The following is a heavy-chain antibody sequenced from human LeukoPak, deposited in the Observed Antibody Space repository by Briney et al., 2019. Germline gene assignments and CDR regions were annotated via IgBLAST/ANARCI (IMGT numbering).Heavy chain of an antibody. CDR3: AKNGGSYSFDY. J-gene: IGHJ4*02. V-gene: IGHV4-61*05. CDR1: GGSISSSSYY. CDR2: NSYSGST. D-gene: IGHD1-26*01. Sequence: PSETLSLTCTVSGGSISSSSYYWGWIRQPPGKGLEWIGYNSYSGSTNYNPSLKSRVTISIDTSKNQFSLKLSSVTAADTAVYYCAKNGGSYSFDYWGQGTLVTVSS.